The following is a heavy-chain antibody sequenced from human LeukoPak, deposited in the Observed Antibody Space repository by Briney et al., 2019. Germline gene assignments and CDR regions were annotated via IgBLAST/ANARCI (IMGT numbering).Heavy chain of an antibody. J-gene: IGHJ4*02. Sequence: GGSLRLSCASSGFIFTSHILNWLRQARWKGLDWVSFIDSSSSSIHYADSVRGRFTISRDNAKNLLYLQMNSLRAEDTAEYFCARGNGPGSFIIDSWGQGTLVAASS. V-gene: IGHV3-48*01. D-gene: IGHD3-10*01. CDR3: ARGNGPGSFIIDS. CDR1: GFIFTSHI. CDR2: IDSSSSSI.